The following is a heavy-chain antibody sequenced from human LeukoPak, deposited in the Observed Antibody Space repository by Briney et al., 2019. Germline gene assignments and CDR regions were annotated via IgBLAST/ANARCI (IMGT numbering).Heavy chain of an antibody. J-gene: IGHJ3*02. Sequence: GGSLGLSCAASGFTFSSYWMSWVRQAPGKGLEWVANIKQDGSEKYYVDSVKGRFTISRDNAKKSLYLQMNSLRGEDTAVYFCARGGTYDIWGQGTRVTVSS. CDR1: GFTFSSYW. V-gene: IGHV3-7*01. CDR3: ARGGTYDI. CDR2: IKQDGSEK.